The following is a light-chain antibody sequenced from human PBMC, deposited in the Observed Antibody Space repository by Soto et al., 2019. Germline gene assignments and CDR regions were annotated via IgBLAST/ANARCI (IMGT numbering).Light chain of an antibody. V-gene: IGLV1-40*01. CDR3: QSYDSSLRGV. Sequence: QSVLTQPPSVSGAPGQRVTISCTGSSSNIGAGYDVYWFQQFPGTAPKLLISGNSNRPSGVPDRFSGSKSGTSASLAITGLQAEEEADYYFQSYDSSLRGVFGGGTKPTVL. J-gene: IGLJ2*01. CDR2: GNS. CDR1: SSNIGAGYD.